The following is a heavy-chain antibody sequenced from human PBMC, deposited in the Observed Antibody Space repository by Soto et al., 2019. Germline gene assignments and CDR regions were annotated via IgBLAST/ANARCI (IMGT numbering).Heavy chain of an antibody. CDR1: GYSINSDYY. V-gene: IGHV4-38-2*01. Sequence: PSETLSFTCAVSGYSINSDYYWGWIRQPPGKGLEWIGSVDHSGRTYYSPSLRSRLTIFIDTSKNQFSLRLTSVTAADTAMYFCAKKGYYPSGKINLFDSWGPGTLVTVSS. CDR2: VDHSGRT. J-gene: IGHJ4*02. CDR3: AKKGYYPSGKINLFDS. D-gene: IGHD3-10*01.